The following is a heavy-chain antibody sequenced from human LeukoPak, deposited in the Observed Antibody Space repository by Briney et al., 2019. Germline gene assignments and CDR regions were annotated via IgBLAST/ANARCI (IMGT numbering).Heavy chain of an antibody. CDR2: INHSGST. Sequence: SETLSLTCAAYGGSFSGYYWSWIRQPPGKGLEWIGEINHSGSTNYKPSLKSRVTISVDTSKNQFSLKLGSVTAADTAVYYCARGTTAGYSSSWYSWFDPWGQGTLVTVSS. CDR1: GGSFSGYY. CDR3: ARGTTAGYSSSWYSWFDP. V-gene: IGHV4-34*01. D-gene: IGHD6-13*01. J-gene: IGHJ5*02.